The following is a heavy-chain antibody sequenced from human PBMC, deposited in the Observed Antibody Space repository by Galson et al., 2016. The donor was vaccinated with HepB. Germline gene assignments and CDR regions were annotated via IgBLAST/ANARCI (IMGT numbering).Heavy chain of an antibody. V-gene: IGHV3-72*01. J-gene: IGHJ3*02. CDR2: IRDKANSYTT. CDR3: VKSYLFDSVPNHWHNFDI. Sequence: SLRLSCAASGFTFSDYYMDWVRQAPGEGLEWVCRIRDKANSYTTEYAASVKGRFTISRDDSQNSLYLQMKSLKTEDTAVYYCVKSYLFDSVPNHWHNFDIWGQGTMVTVSS. D-gene: IGHD1/OR15-1a*01. CDR1: GFTFSDYY.